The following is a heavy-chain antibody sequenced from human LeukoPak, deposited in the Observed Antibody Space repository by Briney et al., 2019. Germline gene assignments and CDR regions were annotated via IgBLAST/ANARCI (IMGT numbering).Heavy chain of an antibody. D-gene: IGHD1-26*01. J-gene: IGHJ3*02. CDR2: IKQDGSEK. V-gene: IGHV3-7*05. Sequence: GGSLRLSCAASGFTFSNSWMSWVRQAPGKGLEWVANIKQDGSEKNYLDSVKGRFTISRDNAANSLDLQMNSLRAEDTAVYYCARITSGAFDIWGQGTMVTVSS. CDR1: GFTFSNSW. CDR3: ARITSGAFDI.